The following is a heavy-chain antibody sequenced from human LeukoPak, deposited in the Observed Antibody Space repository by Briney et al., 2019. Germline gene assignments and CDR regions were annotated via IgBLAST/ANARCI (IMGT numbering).Heavy chain of an antibody. CDR2: INPNSGGT. J-gene: IGHJ5*02. Sequence: GASVKVSCKASGYTFTGYYMHWVRQAPGQGLEWMGWINPNSGGTNYAQKFQGRVTMTRDTSISTAYMELSRLRSDDTAVYYCARGQVTVPALGGWFDPWGQGTLVTVSS. CDR1: GYTFTGYY. V-gene: IGHV1-2*02. D-gene: IGHD2-2*01. CDR3: ARGQVTVPALGGWFDP.